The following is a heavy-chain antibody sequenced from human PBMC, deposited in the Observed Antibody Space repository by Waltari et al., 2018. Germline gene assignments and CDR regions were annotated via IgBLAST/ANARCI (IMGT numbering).Heavy chain of an antibody. Sequence: QVHLQESGPGLVKPSETLSLTCEVSGYSISNGYYWAWVRQAPGKGLEWIGGLYHPEGHDCRSSLESRGTVSMESSKNQFFLRLSSVTAADTAVYYCARDPQTYYHDPLGHFYTAGMDVWGQGTTVTVSS. CDR2: LYHPEGH. V-gene: IGHV4-38-2*02. D-gene: IGHD3-22*01. CDR1: GYSISNGYY. CDR3: ARDPQTYYHDPLGHFYTAGMDV. J-gene: IGHJ6*02.